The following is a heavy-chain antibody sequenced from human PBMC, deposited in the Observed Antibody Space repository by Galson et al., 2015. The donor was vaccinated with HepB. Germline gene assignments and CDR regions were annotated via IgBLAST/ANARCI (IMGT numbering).Heavy chain of an antibody. CDR2: INHSGST. D-gene: IGHD2-21*02. J-gene: IGHJ1*01. CDR3: ATEGIVVVTAPEYFQH. CDR1: GGSFSGYY. V-gene: IGHV4-34*01. Sequence: ETLSLTCAVYGGSFSGYYWSWIRQPPGKGLEWIGEINHSGSTNYNPSLKSRVTISVDTSKNQFSLKLSSVTAADTAVYYCATEGIVVVTAPEYFQHWGQGTLVTVSS.